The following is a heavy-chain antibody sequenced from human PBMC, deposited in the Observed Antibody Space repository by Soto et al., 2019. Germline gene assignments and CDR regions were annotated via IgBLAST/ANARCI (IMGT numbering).Heavy chain of an antibody. V-gene: IGHV4-39*01. CDR3: ARHPNSGWLGY. CDR2: VYYSGNT. Sequence: QLQLQESGPGLVKPSETLSLTCSVSGGSISSSSYYWAWIRQPPGKGLEWIGSVYYSGNTYYGPSLKSGATLSVDTSKNQFSLKLSSVTAADTAVYYCARHPNSGWLGYWGQGILVTVSS. CDR1: GGSISSSSYY. J-gene: IGHJ4*02. D-gene: IGHD5-12*01.